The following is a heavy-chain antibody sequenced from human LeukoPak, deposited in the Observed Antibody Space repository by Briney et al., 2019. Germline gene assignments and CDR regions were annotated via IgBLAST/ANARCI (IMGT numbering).Heavy chain of an antibody. J-gene: IGHJ6*03. Sequence: SETLSLTCNVSGYSVGSGYFWGWIRQPPGKGLEWIGGVYSSGTTYYNPSLESRLTISLKTSKNQFSLKLRSVTAADTAVYYCARRPDWGCDYYMDVWGRGTTVTVSS. CDR3: ARRPDWGCDYYMDV. CDR1: GYSVGSGYF. CDR2: VYSSGTT. D-gene: IGHD3-16*01. V-gene: IGHV4-38-2*02.